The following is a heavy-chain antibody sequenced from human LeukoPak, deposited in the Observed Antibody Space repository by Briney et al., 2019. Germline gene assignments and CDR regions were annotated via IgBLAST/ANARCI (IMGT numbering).Heavy chain of an antibody. Sequence: SETLSLTCTVSGGSISSSSYYWSWIRQPPGKGLEWIGSIYYSGSTYYNPSLKSRVTISADTSKNQFSLKLSSVTAADTAVYYCARDLWDIVVVPTFNWFDPWGQGTTVTVSS. CDR2: IYYSGST. CDR1: GGSISSSSYY. J-gene: IGHJ5*01. CDR3: ARDLWDIVVVPTFNWFDP. V-gene: IGHV4-39*07. D-gene: IGHD2-2*01.